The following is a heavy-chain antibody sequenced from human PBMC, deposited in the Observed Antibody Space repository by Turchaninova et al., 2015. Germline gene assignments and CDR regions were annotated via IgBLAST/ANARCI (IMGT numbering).Heavy chain of an antibody. CDR2: ISSSSSYI. J-gene: IGHJ3*02. D-gene: IGHD5-24*01. CDR3: ARQGRDGYNAFEI. CDR1: GFTFNTHS. Sequence: EVQLVESGGGLVQPGGSLRPSCEPHGFTFNTHSINWVPQAPGKGLELVSSISSSSSYIYYADSVKGRFTISRDNAKNSLYLQMNSLRAEDTAVYYCARQGRDGYNAFEIWGQGTMVTVSS. V-gene: IGHV3-21*01.